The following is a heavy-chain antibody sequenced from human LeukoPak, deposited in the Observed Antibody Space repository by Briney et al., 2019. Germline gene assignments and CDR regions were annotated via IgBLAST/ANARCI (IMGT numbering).Heavy chain of an antibody. CDR1: GFTFSSYA. V-gene: IGHV3-30*04. CDR2: ISYDGSNK. J-gene: IGHJ6*02. Sequence: GGSLRLSCAASGFTFSSYAMHWVRQAPGKGLEWVAVISYDGSNKYYADSVKGRFTISRDNSKNTLYLQMNSLRAEDTAVYYCARDQRYYDSSGYGRHYYYYYGMDVWGQGTTVTVSS. D-gene: IGHD3-22*01. CDR3: ARDQRYYDSSGYGRHYYYYYGMDV.